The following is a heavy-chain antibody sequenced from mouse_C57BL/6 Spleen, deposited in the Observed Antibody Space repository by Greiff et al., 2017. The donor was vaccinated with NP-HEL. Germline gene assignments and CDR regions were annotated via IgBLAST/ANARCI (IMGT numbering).Heavy chain of an antibody. Sequence: EVQLVESGAELVKPGASVKLSCTASGFNIKDYYMHWVKQRPEQGLEWIGRIDPEDGEPKYAPKFQGKATITADTSSNTPYLQLSSLTSEDTAGYYCASSYLDYWGQGTTLTVSS. V-gene: IGHV14-2*01. J-gene: IGHJ2*01. CDR3: ASSYLDY. CDR1: GFNIKDYY. CDR2: IDPEDGEP.